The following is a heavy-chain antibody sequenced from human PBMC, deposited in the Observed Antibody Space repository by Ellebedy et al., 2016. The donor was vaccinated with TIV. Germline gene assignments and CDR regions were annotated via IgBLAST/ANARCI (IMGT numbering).Heavy chain of an antibody. CDR1: GFNFRSYW. Sequence: PGGSLRLSCAASGFNFRSYWMTWVRQARGKGLEWVAKIRQEGDEIYYVESVKGRFTISRDNAKNSLFLQMNSLRVEDTAVYYCARRASYGDYAVQVNPWFDPWGQGTLVTVSS. V-gene: IGHV3-7*01. D-gene: IGHD4-17*01. J-gene: IGHJ5*02. CDR3: ARRASYGDYAVQVNPWFDP. CDR2: IRQEGDEI.